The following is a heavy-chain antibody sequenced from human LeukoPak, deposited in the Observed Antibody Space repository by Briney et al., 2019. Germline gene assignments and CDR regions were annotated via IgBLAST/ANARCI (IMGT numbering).Heavy chain of an antibody. CDR1: GLTFSPYA. CDR3: AKEGDYCSSSGCHKRGIDY. V-gene: IGHV3-33*06. Sequence: GGSLRLSCAASGLTFSPYAMHWVRQPPGKGLEGGAVIWYDGSHDTYTDSVKGRFTVSRDNFKNALHLQMNSLRVEDTAVYYCAKEGDYCSSSGCHKRGIDYWGQGTLVTVSS. J-gene: IGHJ4*02. D-gene: IGHD2-2*01. CDR2: IWYDGSHD.